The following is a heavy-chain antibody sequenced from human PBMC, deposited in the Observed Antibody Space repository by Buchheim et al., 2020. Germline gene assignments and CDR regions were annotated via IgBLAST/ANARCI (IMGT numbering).Heavy chain of an antibody. CDR3: ARALRYFDWLLHWFDP. Sequence: QVQLQQWGAGLLKPSETLSLTCAVSGGSFSGYYWSWIRQPPGKGLEWIGEINHSGSTNYNPSLKSRVTISVETSKNQFSLKLSSVTAADTAVYYCARALRYFDWLLHWFDPWGQGTL. CDR1: GGSFSGYY. J-gene: IGHJ5*02. D-gene: IGHD3-9*01. V-gene: IGHV4-34*01. CDR2: INHSGST.